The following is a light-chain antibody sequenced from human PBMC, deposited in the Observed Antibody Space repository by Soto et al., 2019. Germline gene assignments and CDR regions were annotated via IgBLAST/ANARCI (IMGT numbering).Light chain of an antibody. CDR1: QTVSSF. V-gene: IGKV3-11*01. CDR3: QQRSNWPLT. J-gene: IGKJ4*01. CDR2: DSS. Sequence: VLTQSPATLSLSPGERATLSCRASQTVSSFLAWYQQKPGQAPRLLIHDSSDRATGIPARFSGSGSGTDFTLTISSLEPEDGAVYYCQQRSNWPLTFGGGTKVDIK.